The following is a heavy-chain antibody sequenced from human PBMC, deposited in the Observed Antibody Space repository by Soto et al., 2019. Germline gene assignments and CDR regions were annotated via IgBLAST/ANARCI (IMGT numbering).Heavy chain of an antibody. V-gene: IGHV4-31*03. CDR2: IYYSGST. J-gene: IGHJ4*01. CDR3: ATVKDVDYGEFFDY. D-gene: IGHD4-17*01. Sequence: QVQLQESGPGLVKPSQTLSLTCTVSGGSISIGGYYWSWIRQHPGKGLEWIGYIYYSGSTYYNTTPKSRVTIVLDTTKNQFSPRLSAVTAADTAVYYCATVKDVDYGEFFDYWGHGTLVTVTS. CDR1: GGSISIGGYY.